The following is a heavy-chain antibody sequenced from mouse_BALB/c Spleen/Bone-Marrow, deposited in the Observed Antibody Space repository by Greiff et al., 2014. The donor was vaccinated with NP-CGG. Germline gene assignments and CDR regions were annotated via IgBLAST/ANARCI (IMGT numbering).Heavy chain of an antibody. D-gene: IGHD1-1*01. CDR3: AIYYYGSSGSAY. Sequence: VQLQQPGAELVKPGASVKLSCTASGFSIKDTYMRWVKQRPEQGLEWIGRIDPANGNTKYDPKFQGKATITADTSSNTAYLQLSSLTSEDTAVYYCAIYYYGSSGSAYWGQGTLVTVSA. CDR1: GFSIKDTY. V-gene: IGHV14-3*02. J-gene: IGHJ3*01. CDR2: IDPANGNT.